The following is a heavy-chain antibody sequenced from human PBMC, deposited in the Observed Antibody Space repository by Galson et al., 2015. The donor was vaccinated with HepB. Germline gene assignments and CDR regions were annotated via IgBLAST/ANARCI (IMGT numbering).Heavy chain of an antibody. V-gene: IGHV1-46*04. CDR3: ARAMVSPNYYFDY. J-gene: IGHJ4*02. CDR2: INPSGGST. Sequence: SVKVSCKASGYTFTSYYMHWVRQAPGQGLEWMGIINPSGGSTSYAQKLQGRVTMTRDTSTSTVYMELSSLRSEDTAVYYCARAMVSPNYYFDYWGQGTLVTVSS. CDR1: GYTFTSYY. D-gene: IGHD2-8*01.